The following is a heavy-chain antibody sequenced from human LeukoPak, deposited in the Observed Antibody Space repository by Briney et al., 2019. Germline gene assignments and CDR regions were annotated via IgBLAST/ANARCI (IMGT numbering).Heavy chain of an antibody. CDR3: ARDPLSSSSFDL. CDR1: EFTFSDYY. CDR2: ISGTGNTI. V-gene: IGHV3-11*04. Sequence: GGSLRLSCAASEFTFSDYYMSWIRQAPGKGLEWVSYISGTGNTIYYTDSVKGRFTISRDNAKNSLYLQMNSLRAEDTAVYYCARDPLSSSSFDLWGQGTLVTVSS. J-gene: IGHJ4*02. D-gene: IGHD6-13*01.